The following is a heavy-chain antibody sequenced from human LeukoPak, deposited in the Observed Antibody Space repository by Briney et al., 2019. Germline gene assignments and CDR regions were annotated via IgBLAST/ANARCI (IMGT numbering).Heavy chain of an antibody. Sequence: GASVKVSCKVSGYTLTELSMHWVRQAPGKGLEWMGGFDPEDGETIYAQKFQGRVTMTEDTSTDTAYMELSSLRSEDTAVYYCATSLGVTTPLYYYYGMDVWGQGTTVTVSS. CDR3: ATSLGVTTPLYYYYGMDV. J-gene: IGHJ6*02. CDR1: GYTLTELS. CDR2: FDPEDGET. V-gene: IGHV1-24*01. D-gene: IGHD4-17*01.